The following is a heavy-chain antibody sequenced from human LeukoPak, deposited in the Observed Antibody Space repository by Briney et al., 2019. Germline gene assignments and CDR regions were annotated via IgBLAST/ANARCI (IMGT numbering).Heavy chain of an antibody. Sequence: GGSLRLSCAASGFTFSSYAMHWVRQAPGKGLEYVPAISSNGGSTYYANSVKGRFTISRDNSKNTLYLQMGSLRAEDMAVYYCARGGSSPAWGQGTLVTVSS. V-gene: IGHV3-64*01. J-gene: IGHJ5*02. CDR3: ARGGSSPA. D-gene: IGHD6-13*01. CDR2: ISSNGGST. CDR1: GFTFSSYA.